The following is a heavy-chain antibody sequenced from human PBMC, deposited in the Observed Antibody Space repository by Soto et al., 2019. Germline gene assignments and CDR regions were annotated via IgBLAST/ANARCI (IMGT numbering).Heavy chain of an antibody. V-gene: IGHV3-23*01. CDR3: AKEGTTRTYNWFDP. CDR1: GFTFSNYA. J-gene: IGHJ5*02. CDR2: LSDGGGST. Sequence: PVGSLRLSCAASGFTFSNYAMSWVRQAPGKGLEWVSCLSDGGGSTFYADSVKGRFTISRDNAKNTLYLQMSSLRAEDTAVYYCAKEGTTRTYNWFDPWGQGNLVTVYS. D-gene: IGHD2-2*01.